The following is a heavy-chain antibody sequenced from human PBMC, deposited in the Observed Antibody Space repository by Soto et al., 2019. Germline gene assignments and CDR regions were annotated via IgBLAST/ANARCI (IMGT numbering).Heavy chain of an antibody. CDR1: GYSFTTYW. CDR3: ARHEQFYYYYYGMDV. J-gene: IGHJ6*02. V-gene: IGHV5-51*01. CDR2: INPGDSDI. Sequence: GESLKISCKASGYSFTTYWIAWVRQMPGKGLEWMGIINPGDSDIRYSPSFQGQITISADNSISTAYLQWSSLKASDTAMYYCARHEQFYYYYYGMDVWGQGTAVTVSS. D-gene: IGHD4-4*01.